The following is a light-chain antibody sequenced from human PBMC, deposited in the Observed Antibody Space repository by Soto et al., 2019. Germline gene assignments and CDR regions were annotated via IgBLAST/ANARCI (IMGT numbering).Light chain of an antibody. CDR3: LLSYGGARRV. CDR2: DTS. Sequence: QAVVTQEPSLTVSPGGTVTLTCASSTGAVTSGHYPYWFQQKPGQAPRTLIYDTSNKHSWTPARFSGSLLGGKPVLTLSGAQHDDDADYFCLLSYGGARRVFGGGTKLTVL. J-gene: IGLJ2*01. CDR1: TGAVTSGHY. V-gene: IGLV7-46*01.